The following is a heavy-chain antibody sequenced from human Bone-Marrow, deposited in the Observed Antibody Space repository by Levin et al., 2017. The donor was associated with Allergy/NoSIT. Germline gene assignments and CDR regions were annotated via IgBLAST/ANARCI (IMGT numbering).Heavy chain of an antibody. V-gene: IGHV3-74*01. D-gene: IGHD1-14*01. CDR1: GFTFSNYW. CDR3: ARAAEYNKSWFDY. Sequence: GGSLRLSCAASGFTFSNYWMYWVRQAPGKGLVWVSRIKSDGSATSSADSVKGRFTISRDNAKSTLFLQMNSLRVEDTAVYYCARAAEYNKSWFDYWGQGTLVTVSS. CDR2: IKSDGSAT. J-gene: IGHJ4*02.